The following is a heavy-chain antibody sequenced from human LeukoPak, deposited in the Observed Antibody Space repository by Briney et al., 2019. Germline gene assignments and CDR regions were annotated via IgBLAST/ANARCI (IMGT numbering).Heavy chain of an antibody. D-gene: IGHD6-13*01. CDR1: GGSISSNSW. CDR2: IYHNGNT. J-gene: IGHJ5*02. CDR3: ARDQYSSSWYSGWFDP. Sequence: SETLSLTCEVSGGSISSNSWWSWVRQPPGKGLEWIAQIYHNGNTKYNPSLKSRVTISVDKSKNQFSLRLSSVTAADTAVYYCARDQYSSSWYSGWFDPWGQGTLVTVSS. V-gene: IGHV4-4*02.